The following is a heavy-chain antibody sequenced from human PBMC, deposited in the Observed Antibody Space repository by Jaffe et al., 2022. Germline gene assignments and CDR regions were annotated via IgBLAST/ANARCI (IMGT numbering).Heavy chain of an antibody. CDR2: IYTSGST. CDR3: ARDGYGSGSYYNGARNAFDI. J-gene: IGHJ3*02. Sequence: QVQLQESGPGLVKPSQTLSLTCTVSGGSISSGSYYWSWIRQPAGKGLEWIGRIYTSGSTNYNPSLKSRVTISVDTSKNQFSLKLSSVTAADTAVYYCARDGYGSGSYYNGARNAFDIWGQGTMVTVSS. V-gene: IGHV4-61*02. CDR1: GGSISSGSYY. D-gene: IGHD3-10*01.